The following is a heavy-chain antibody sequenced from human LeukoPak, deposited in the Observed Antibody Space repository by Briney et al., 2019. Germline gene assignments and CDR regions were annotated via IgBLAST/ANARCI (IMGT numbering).Heavy chain of an antibody. CDR1: GYSFNNYG. V-gene: IGHV1-18*01. D-gene: IGHD3-10*01. J-gene: IGHJ4*02. Sequence: ASLRVSCKASGYSFNNYGISWVRQAPGQGLEWMEWISAYDGETRCKQNLQGRVTMTTDTSTSTAYMDLTSLTTDDTAVYYCARVPSSAHQLFSSDYWGQGTLVTVSS. CDR2: ISAYDGET. CDR3: ARVPSSAHQLFSSDY.